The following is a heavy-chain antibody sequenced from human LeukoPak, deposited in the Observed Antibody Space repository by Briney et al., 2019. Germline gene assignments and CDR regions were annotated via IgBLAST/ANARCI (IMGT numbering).Heavy chain of an antibody. V-gene: IGHV1-2*02. D-gene: IGHD1-26*01. Sequence: AASVKVSCKASGYTFTGYYMHWVRQAPGQGLEWMGWINPNSGGTNYAQKFQGRVTMTRDTSISTAYMELSRLRSDDTAIYYCARDNSVGDNAWWFDPWGQGTLVTVSS. J-gene: IGHJ5*02. CDR2: INPNSGGT. CDR3: ARDNSVGDNAWWFDP. CDR1: GYTFTGYY.